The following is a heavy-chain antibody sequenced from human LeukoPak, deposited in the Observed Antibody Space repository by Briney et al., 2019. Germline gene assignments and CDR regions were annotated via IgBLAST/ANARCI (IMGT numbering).Heavy chain of an antibody. CDR1: GYRFSGFY. CDR3: TRSHDSSGSGAFDV. V-gene: IGHV1-2*04. Sequence: ASVKVSCEASGYRFSGFYIHWVRQAPGLGLEWMGWINPNNGDTNYTQKFQGWVTMTRDTSISTVYMELSSLKFDDMAVYFCTRSHDSSGSGAFDVWGQGTLVTVSS. J-gene: IGHJ3*01. CDR2: INPNNGDT. D-gene: IGHD3-22*01.